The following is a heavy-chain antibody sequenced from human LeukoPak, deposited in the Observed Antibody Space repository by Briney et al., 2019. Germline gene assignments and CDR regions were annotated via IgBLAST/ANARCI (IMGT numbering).Heavy chain of an antibody. V-gene: IGHV3-23*01. Sequence: GGSLRLSCEASGFTFNTYAIYWVRQAPGKGLECVSGICCSGGCTYYADSVKGRFTISRDNSKTTDYLQMNSLTADDTAVYYCAKTTVGYSSGRYPGWPADCWGQGTLVTVSS. CDR1: GFTFNTYA. CDR2: ICCSGGCT. D-gene: IGHD6-19*01. J-gene: IGHJ4*02. CDR3: AKTTVGYSSGRYPGWPADC.